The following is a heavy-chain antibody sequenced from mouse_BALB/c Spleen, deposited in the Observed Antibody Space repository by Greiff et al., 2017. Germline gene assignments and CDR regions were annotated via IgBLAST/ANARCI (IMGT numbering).Heavy chain of an antibody. CDR1: GYTFTSYY. V-gene: IGHV14-3*02. J-gene: IGHJ3*01. CDR3: ARDYYGYGFAY. D-gene: IGHD1-2*01. CDR2: IDPANGNT. Sequence: VQLQQSGAELVKPGASVKLSCKASGYTFTSYYMYWVKQRPEQGLEWIGRIDPANGNTKYDPKFQGKATITADTSSNTAYLQLSSLTSEDTAVYYCARDYYGYGFAYWGQGTLVTVSA.